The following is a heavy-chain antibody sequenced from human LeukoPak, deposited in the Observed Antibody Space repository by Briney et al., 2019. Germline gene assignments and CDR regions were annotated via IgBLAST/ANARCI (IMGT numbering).Heavy chain of an antibody. CDR1: GRTFTSYA. Sequence: SVKVSCKASGRTFTSYAISWVRQAPGQGLEWMGGSIPLFGTANYAHKLQRRFTSTTSESTSTAYKELSSLGSEEPTVWYCARDSGGYGFRGVYYYYYMDFWGKGTTVTVSS. D-gene: IGHD5-12*01. V-gene: IGHV1-69*05. CDR2: SIPLFGTA. J-gene: IGHJ6*03. CDR3: ARDSGGYGFRGVYYYYYMDF.